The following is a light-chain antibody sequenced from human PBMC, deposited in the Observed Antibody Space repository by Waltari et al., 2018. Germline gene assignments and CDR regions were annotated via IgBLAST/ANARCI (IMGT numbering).Light chain of an antibody. CDR2: MAS. CDR3: QHYNGYPVT. J-gene: IGKJ4*01. Sequence: DIQMTQSPSTLSASVGDRVTITCRASQSISTWLAWYQQQPGKAPKLLIYMASSLESGVSSRFSGSGSGTEFTLSISSLQPAESATYYCQHYNGYPVTFGGGTKVEIK. V-gene: IGKV1-5*03. CDR1: QSISTW.